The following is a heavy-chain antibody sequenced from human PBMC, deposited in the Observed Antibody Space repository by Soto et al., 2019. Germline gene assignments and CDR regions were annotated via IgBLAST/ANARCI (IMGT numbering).Heavy chain of an antibody. CDR1: GGTFSSYA. J-gene: IGHJ6*02. D-gene: IGHD6-13*01. CDR3: ARLVAAYYGMDV. Sequence: ASVKVSCKASGGTFSSYAISWVRRAPGQGLEWMGGIIPIFGTANYAQKFQGRVTITADESTSTAYMEMSSLRSEDTAVYYCARLVAAYYGMDVWGQGTTVTVSS. V-gene: IGHV1-69*13. CDR2: IIPIFGTA.